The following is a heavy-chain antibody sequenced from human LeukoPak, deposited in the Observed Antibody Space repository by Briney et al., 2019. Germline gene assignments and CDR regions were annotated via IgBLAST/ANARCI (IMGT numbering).Heavy chain of an antibody. Sequence: SETLSLTCAVSGYSISSGYYWGWIRQPPGKGLEWIGSIYHSGSTYYNPSLKSRVIISVDTSKNQFSLKLSSVTAADTAVYYCARQTPGFDYWGQGTLVTVSS. J-gene: IGHJ4*02. V-gene: IGHV4-38-2*01. CDR3: ARQTPGFDY. CDR1: GYSISSGYY. D-gene: IGHD1-14*01. CDR2: IYHSGST.